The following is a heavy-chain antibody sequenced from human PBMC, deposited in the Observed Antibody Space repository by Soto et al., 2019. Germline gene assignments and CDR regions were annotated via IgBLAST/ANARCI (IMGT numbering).Heavy chain of an antibody. CDR2: IYYSGST. CDR3: ARMGAAAGNDY. Sequence: ETLSLTCTVSGGSISSYYWSWIRQPPGKGLEWIGYIYYSGSTNYNPSLKSRVTISVDTSKNQFSLKLSSVTAADTAVYYCARMGAAAGNDYWGQGTLVTVSS. V-gene: IGHV4-59*01. CDR1: GGSISSYY. D-gene: IGHD6-13*01. J-gene: IGHJ4*02.